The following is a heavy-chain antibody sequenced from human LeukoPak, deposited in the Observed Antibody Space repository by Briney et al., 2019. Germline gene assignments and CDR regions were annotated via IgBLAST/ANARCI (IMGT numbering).Heavy chain of an antibody. Sequence: PSETLSLTCTVSGGSVSSGAYYWTWIRQPPGKGLEWIGDIYYSGSTNYNPSLKSRVTISVDTSKNQFSLKLNSVTAADTAVYYCARRSVGGGERFDYWGQGILVTVSS. CDR2: IYYSGST. V-gene: IGHV4-61*08. CDR1: GGSVSSGAYY. D-gene: IGHD3-16*01. J-gene: IGHJ4*02. CDR3: ARRSVGGGERFDY.